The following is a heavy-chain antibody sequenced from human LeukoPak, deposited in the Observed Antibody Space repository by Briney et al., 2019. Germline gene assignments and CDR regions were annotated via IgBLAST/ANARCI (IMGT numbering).Heavy chain of an antibody. D-gene: IGHD2-2*01. J-gene: IGHJ4*02. Sequence: GGSLRLSCAASEFTFSSYAMNWVRQAPGKGLEWVSAISGSGGSTYYADSVKGRFTISRDNSKNTLYLQMNSLRAEDTAVYYCAKTPGGYCSSTSCYQFDYWGQGTLVAVSS. CDR1: EFTFSSYA. CDR3: AKTPGGYCSSTSCYQFDY. CDR2: ISGSGGST. V-gene: IGHV3-23*01.